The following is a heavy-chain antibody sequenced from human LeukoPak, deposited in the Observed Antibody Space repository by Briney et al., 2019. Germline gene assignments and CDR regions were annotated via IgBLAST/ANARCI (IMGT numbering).Heavy chain of an antibody. CDR2: INHSGST. V-gene: IGHV4-34*01. D-gene: IGHD6-13*01. CDR3: ARGVYTAAAQYGY. J-gene: IGHJ4*02. CDR1: GGSFSGYY. Sequence: SETLSLTCAVYGGSFSGYYWSWIRQPPGKGLEWIGEINHSGSTNYNPSLKSRVTISVDTSKNQFSLKLSSVTAADTAVYYCARGVYTAAAQYGYWGQGTLVTVSS.